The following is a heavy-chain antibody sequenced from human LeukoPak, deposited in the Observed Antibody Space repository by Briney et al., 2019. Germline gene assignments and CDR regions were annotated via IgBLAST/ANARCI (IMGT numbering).Heavy chain of an antibody. CDR2: IYYSGST. V-gene: IGHV4-59*08. D-gene: IGHD6-13*01. CDR1: GGSISSYY. Sequence: KPSETLSLTCTVSGGSISSYYWSWIRQPPGKGLEWIGYIYYSGSTNYNPSPKSRVTISVDTSKDQFSLKLSSVTAADTAVYYCARRSGSSWPFDYWGQGTLVTVSS. J-gene: IGHJ4*02. CDR3: ARRSGSSWPFDY.